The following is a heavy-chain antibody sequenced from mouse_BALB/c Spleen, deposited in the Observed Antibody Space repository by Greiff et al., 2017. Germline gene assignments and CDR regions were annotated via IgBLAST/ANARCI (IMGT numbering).Heavy chain of an antibody. CDR2: IDPSDSYT. CDR1: GYTFTSYW. Sequence: QVQLQQPGAELVKPGASVKLSCTASGYTFTSYWMHWVKQRPGQGLEWIGEIDPSDSYTNYNQKFKGKATLTVDKSSSTAYMQLSSLTSEDSAVYYCASLARGGFAYWGEGTLVTVSA. V-gene: IGHV1-69*02. J-gene: IGHJ3*01. D-gene: IGHD1-2*01. CDR3: ASLARGGFAY.